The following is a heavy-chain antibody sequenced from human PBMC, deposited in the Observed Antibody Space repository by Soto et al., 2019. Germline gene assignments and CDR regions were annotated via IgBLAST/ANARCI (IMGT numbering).Heavy chain of an antibody. D-gene: IGHD2-15*01. V-gene: IGHV4-59*08. CDR3: ARHPLYCSGGSCYYNDAFDI. CDR1: GGSISSYY. J-gene: IGHJ3*02. Sequence: SETLSLTCTVSGGSISSYYWSWIRQPPGKGLEWIGYIYYSGSTNYNPSLKSRVTISVDTSKNQFSLKLSSVTAADTAVYYCARHPLYCSGGSCYYNDAFDIWGQGTMVTVSS. CDR2: IYYSGST.